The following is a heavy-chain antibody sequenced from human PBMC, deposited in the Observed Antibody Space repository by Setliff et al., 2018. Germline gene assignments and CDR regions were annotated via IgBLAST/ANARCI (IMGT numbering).Heavy chain of an antibody. Sequence: SETLSLTCTVSGGSISSSSYYWGWIRQPPGKGLEWIGSIYCSGSTYYNPSLKSRVTISVDTSKNQFSLKLSSVTAADTAVYYCARDRQYCSSPTCYSSYFYYYGMDVWGQGTTVTVSS. J-gene: IGHJ6*02. CDR3: ARDRQYCSSPTCYSSYFYYYGMDV. D-gene: IGHD2-2*02. CDR2: IYCSGST. CDR1: GGSISSSSYY. V-gene: IGHV4-39*07.